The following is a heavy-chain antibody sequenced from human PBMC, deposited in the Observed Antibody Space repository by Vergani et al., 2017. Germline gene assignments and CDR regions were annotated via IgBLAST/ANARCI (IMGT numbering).Heavy chain of an antibody. CDR2: ISSSSSYI. CDR1: GFTFSSYS. D-gene: IGHD1-14*01. CDR3: ARTPRVIHRTEYYYYMDV. J-gene: IGHJ6*03. V-gene: IGHV3-21*01. Sequence: EVQLVESGGGMVKPGGSLRLSCAASGFTFSSYSMNWVRQAPGKGLEWVSSISSSSSYIYYADSVKGRFTISRANAKNSLYLQMNSLRSEDTAVYYCARTPRVIHRTEYYYYMDVWSKGTTVTVSS.